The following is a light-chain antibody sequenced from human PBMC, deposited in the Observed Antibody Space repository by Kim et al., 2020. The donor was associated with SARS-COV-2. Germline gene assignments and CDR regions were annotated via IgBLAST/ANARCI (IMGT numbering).Light chain of an antibody. CDR2: GKN. V-gene: IGLV3-19*01. CDR1: SLRIYD. J-gene: IGLJ3*02. CDR3: NSRDSSGFHLA. Sequence: SSELTQDPGVSVALGQTVRITCQGDSLRIYDATWYQQKTGQAPVVVIYGKNNRPSGIPDRFSGSSSGNTASLTITGAQAEDEADYFCNSRDSSGFHLAFGGGTQLTVL.